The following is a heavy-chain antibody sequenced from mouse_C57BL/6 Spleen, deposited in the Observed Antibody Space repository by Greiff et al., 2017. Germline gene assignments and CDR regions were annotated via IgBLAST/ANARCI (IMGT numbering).Heavy chain of an antibody. CDR2: INPNNGGT. D-gene: IGHD2-5*01. J-gene: IGHJ4*01. Sequence: EVQLQQSGPELVKPGASVKIPCKASGYTFTDYNMDWVKQSPGKSLEWIGDINPNNGGTIYNQKFKGKATLTVDQSSSTAYMELRSLTSEDTAVYYCARGGSNYDYAMDYWGQGTSVTVSS. V-gene: IGHV1-18*01. CDR3: ARGGSNYDYAMDY. CDR1: GYTFTDYN.